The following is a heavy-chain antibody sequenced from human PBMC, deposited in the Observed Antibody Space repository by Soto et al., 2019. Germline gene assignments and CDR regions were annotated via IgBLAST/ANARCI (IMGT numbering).Heavy chain of an antibody. J-gene: IGHJ4*02. CDR1: GGSISSYY. V-gene: IGHV4-59*08. CDR2: IYYSGST. D-gene: IGHD3-16*02. CDR3: ARHSIEGLHLGELSYHFDY. Sequence: SETLSLTCTVSGGSISSYYWSWIRQPPGKGLEWIGYIYYSGSTNYNPSLKSRVTISVDTSKNQFSLKLSSVTAADTAVYYCARHSIEGLHLGELSYHFDYWGQGTLVTVS.